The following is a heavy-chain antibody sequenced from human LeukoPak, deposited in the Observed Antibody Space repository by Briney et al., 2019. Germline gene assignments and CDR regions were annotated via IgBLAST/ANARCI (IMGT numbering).Heavy chain of an antibody. CDR1: GFTFSSYA. CDR3: ARWAGAAAFDY. CDR2: ISSNGGST. Sequence: GGSLRLSCAASGFTFSSYAMHWVRQAPGKGLEYVSAISSNGGSTYYANSVKGRFTISRDNAKNTLYLQMGSLRGEDMAVYYCARWAGAAAFDYWGQGTLVTVSS. D-gene: IGHD6-13*01. J-gene: IGHJ4*02. V-gene: IGHV3-64*01.